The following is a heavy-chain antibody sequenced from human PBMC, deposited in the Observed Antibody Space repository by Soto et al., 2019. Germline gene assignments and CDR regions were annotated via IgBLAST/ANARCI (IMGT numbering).Heavy chain of an antibody. V-gene: IGHV4-34*01. CDR2: IKDGGRT. J-gene: IGHJ4*02. D-gene: IGHD5-12*01. Sequence: QVQLQQWGAGLLKPSETLSLNCAVNGGSLSGYYWSWIRQPPGKGLEWIGEIKDGGRTNYSPSLTSRDTISSYTSNNQFSLSLYSVTAADTGVYYCARGQEGVVATHWDQGTLVTVSS. CDR1: GGSLSGYY. CDR3: ARGQEGVVATH.